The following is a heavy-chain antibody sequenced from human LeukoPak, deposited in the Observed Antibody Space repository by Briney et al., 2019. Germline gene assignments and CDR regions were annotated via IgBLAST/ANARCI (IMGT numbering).Heavy chain of an antibody. CDR1: GFTFSSYA. Sequence: SGGSLRLSCAASGFTFSSYAMSWVRQAPGKGLEWVSAISGSGGRTYYADSVKGRFTISRDNSKNTLYLQMNSLRAEDTAVYYCASPGEQLVRRWYYIDYWGQGTLVTVSS. CDR2: ISGSGGRT. CDR3: ASPGEQLVRRWYYIDY. V-gene: IGHV3-23*01. D-gene: IGHD6-13*01. J-gene: IGHJ4*02.